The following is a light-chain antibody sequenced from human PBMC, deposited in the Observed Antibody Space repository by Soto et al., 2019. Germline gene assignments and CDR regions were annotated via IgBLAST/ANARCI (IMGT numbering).Light chain of an antibody. V-gene: IGKV3-15*01. CDR3: QQYNNWPLT. CDR2: GAS. CDR1: QSVSSN. J-gene: IGKJ4*01. Sequence: VMTQSPATLSVYPGERATLSCRASQSVSSNLAWYQQKPGQAPRLLIYGASTRATGIPARFSGSGSGTEFTLTISSLQSEDFAVYYCQQYNNWPLTFGGGTKVDIK.